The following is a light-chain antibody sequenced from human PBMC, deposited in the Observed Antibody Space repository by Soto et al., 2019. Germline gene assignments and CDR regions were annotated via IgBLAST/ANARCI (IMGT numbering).Light chain of an antibody. Sequence: DIQMTQSPSSLSASVGDRVTIACRASQTVSTYLNWYQQKPGKAPKLLIYAASFLQSGVPSRFSGSGSGTDFTLTISSLQPEDFATYYCQQANSFPYTFGQGTKVDIK. CDR1: QTVSTY. CDR3: QQANSFPYT. CDR2: AAS. J-gene: IGKJ2*01. V-gene: IGKV1-39*01.